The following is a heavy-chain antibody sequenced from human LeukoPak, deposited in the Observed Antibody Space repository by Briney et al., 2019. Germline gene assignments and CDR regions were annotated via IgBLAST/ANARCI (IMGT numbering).Heavy chain of an antibody. CDR2: ISAYNGNT. Sequence: GASVKVSCKASGYTFTSYYMHWVRQAPGQGLEWMGWISAYNGNTNYAQKLQGRVTMTTDTSTSTAYMELRSLRSDDTAVYYCARVTYSSSFDYWGQGTLVTVSS. CDR3: ARVTYSSSFDY. J-gene: IGHJ4*02. D-gene: IGHD6-6*01. CDR1: GYTFTSYY. V-gene: IGHV1-18*04.